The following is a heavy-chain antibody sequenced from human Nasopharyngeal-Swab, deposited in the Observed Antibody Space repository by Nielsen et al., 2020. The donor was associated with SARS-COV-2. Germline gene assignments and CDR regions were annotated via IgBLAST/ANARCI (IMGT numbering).Heavy chain of an antibody. J-gene: IGHJ3*02. V-gene: IGHV3-23*01. CDR2: ISGSGGST. Sequence: WIRQPPGKGLEWVSAISGSGGSTYYADSVKGRFTISRDNSKNTLYLQMNSLRAEDTAVYYCAKVLQQRVYDAFDIWGQGTMVTVSS. CDR3: AKVLQQRVYDAFDI. D-gene: IGHD6-13*01.